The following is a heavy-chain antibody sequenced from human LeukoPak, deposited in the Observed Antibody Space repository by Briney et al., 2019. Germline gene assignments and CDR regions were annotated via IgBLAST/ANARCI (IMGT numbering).Heavy chain of an antibody. CDR3: ASGDHRGGDYSSGN. V-gene: IGHV1-2*02. CDR2: INPINGDT. Sequence: ASVKVSCKASGYRFTDYYMHWVRQAPGQGLEWMGWINPINGDTIYARKFRGRVTVTRDTSITTAYMELSRLRSDDTAVYYCASGDHRGGDYSSGNWGQGTLVTVSS. J-gene: IGHJ4*02. D-gene: IGHD4-17*01. CDR1: GYRFTDYY.